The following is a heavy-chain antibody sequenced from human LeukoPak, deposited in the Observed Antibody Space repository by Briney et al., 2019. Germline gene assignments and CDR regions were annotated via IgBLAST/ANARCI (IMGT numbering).Heavy chain of an antibody. J-gene: IGHJ6*04. V-gene: IGHV1-2*04. CDR3: ARGPNLAVAGHYYYYYGMDV. CDR2: INPNSGGT. D-gene: IGHD6-19*01. Sequence: ASVKVSCKASGYTFTGYYMHWVRQAPGQGLEWMGWINPNSGGTNYAQKFQGWATMTRDTSISTAYMELSRLRSDDTAVYYCARGPNLAVAGHYYYYYGMDVWGKGTTVTVSS. CDR1: GYTFTGYY.